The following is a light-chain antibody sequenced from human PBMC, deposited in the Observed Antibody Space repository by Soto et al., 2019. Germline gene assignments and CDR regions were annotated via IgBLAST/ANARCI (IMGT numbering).Light chain of an antibody. Sequence: EIVMTQSPATLSVSPGERATLSCRASQSVSSNLAWYQQKPGQAPRLLIYGASTSATGIPARFSGSGSGTEFTFTISSLQSEDFAVYYCHQYNNWPRSFGRGTKVDIK. CDR3: HQYNNWPRS. CDR2: GAS. CDR1: QSVSSN. J-gene: IGKJ2*03. V-gene: IGKV3-15*01.